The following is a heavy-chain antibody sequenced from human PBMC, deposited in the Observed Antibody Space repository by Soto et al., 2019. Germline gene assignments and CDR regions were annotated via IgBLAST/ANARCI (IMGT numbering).Heavy chain of an antibody. D-gene: IGHD3-10*01. Sequence: QVQLVQSGSELKKPGASVKVSCKASGYTFTSYAMNWVRQAPGQGLEWMGWINTNTGNPTYAQRFTGRFVFSLDTSVSTAYLQIGSLTDEDAAVSFCASHIYGSGSHFPKWGQGTLVTVSS. CDR2: INTNTGNP. V-gene: IGHV7-4-1*01. J-gene: IGHJ4*02. CDR1: GYTFTSYA. CDR3: ASHIYGSGSHFPK.